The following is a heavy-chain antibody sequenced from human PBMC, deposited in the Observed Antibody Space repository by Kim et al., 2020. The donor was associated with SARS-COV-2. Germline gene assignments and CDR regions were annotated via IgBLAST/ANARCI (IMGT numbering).Heavy chain of an antibody. CDR1: GYTFTGYY. CDR3: ARGDGVVGATFDY. V-gene: IGHV1-2*06. D-gene: IGHD1-26*01. J-gene: IGHJ4*02. CDR2: INPNSGGT. Sequence: ASVKVSCKASGYTFTGYYMHWVRQAPGQGLEWMGRINPNSGGTNYAQKFQGRVTMTRDTSISTAYMELSRLRSDDTAVYYCARGDGVVGATFDYWGQGTLVTVSS.